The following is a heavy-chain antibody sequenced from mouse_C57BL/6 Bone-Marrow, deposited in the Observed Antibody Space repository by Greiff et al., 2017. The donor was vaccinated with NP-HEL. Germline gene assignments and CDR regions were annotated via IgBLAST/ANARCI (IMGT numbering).Heavy chain of an antibody. J-gene: IGHJ1*03. Sequence: VQLQQSGAELVRPGSSVKLSCKASGYTFTSYWMHWVKQRPIQGLEWIGNIDPSDSETHYNQKFKDKATLTVDKSSSTAYMQLSSLTSEDSAVYYCARDGYYRYWYFDVWGTGTTVTVSS. CDR1: GYTFTSYW. V-gene: IGHV1-52*01. CDR3: ARDGYYRYWYFDV. D-gene: IGHD2-3*01. CDR2: IDPSDSET.